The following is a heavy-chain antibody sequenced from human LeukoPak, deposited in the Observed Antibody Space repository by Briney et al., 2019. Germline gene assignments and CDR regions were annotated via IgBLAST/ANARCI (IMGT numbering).Heavy chain of an antibody. J-gene: IGHJ4*02. D-gene: IGHD3-10*01. CDR3: ARPNTRHYYGSGGYPY. Sequence: PSETLSLTCAVYGGSFSGYYWSWIRQPPGKGLEWIGEINHSGSTNYNPSLKSRVTISVDTSENQFSLKLSSVTAADTAVYYCARPNTRHYYGSGGYPYWGQGTLVTVSS. CDR2: INHSGST. V-gene: IGHV4-34*01. CDR1: GGSFSGYY.